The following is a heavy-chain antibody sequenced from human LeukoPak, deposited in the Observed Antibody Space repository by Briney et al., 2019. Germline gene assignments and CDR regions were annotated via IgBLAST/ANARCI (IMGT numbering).Heavy chain of an antibody. CDR1: GFTFSSYG. D-gene: IGHD3-10*01. Sequence: GGSLRLSCAASGFTFSSYGMNWVRQTPGKELEWVDNIRQDGSAKYYVDSVKGRFSISRDNAKNSLCLQLNSLRAEDTAVYYCARDYYASGSHDSWGQGALVTVSS. J-gene: IGHJ4*02. CDR2: IRQDGSAK. CDR3: ARDYYASGSHDS. V-gene: IGHV3-7*01.